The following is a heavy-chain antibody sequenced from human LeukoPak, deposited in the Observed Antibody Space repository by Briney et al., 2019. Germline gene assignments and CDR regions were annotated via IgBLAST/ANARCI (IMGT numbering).Heavy chain of an antibody. CDR3: AREGGIQLWSFDI. J-gene: IGHJ3*02. D-gene: IGHD5-18*01. CDR2: ISSSSSYI. CDR1: GFTFSSYS. Sequence: GGSLRLSCAASGFTFSSYSMNWVRQAPGKGLEWVSSISSSSSYIYYADSVKGRFTISRDNAKNSLYLQMNSPRAEDTAVYYCAREGGIQLWSFDIWGQGTMVTVSS. V-gene: IGHV3-21*01.